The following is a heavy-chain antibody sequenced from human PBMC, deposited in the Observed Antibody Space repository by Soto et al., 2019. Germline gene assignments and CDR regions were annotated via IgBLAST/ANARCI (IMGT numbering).Heavy chain of an antibody. CDR1: GGSISSYY. D-gene: IGHD6-13*01. CDR3: ARSAQQLVLGYFAY. CDR2: IYYSGST. J-gene: IGHJ4*02. Sequence: SETLSLTCTVSGGSISSYYWSWIRQPPGKGLEWIGYIYYSGSTNYNPSLKSRVTISVDTSKNQFSLKLSSVTAADTAVYYCARSAQQLVLGYFAYWGQGTLVPVSS. V-gene: IGHV4-59*01.